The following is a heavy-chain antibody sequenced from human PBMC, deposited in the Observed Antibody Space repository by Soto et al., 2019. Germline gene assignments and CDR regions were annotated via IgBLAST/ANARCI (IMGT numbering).Heavy chain of an antibody. D-gene: IGHD6-19*01. Sequence: SETLSLTCAVSGYPLSSGSYWGWIRQPPGKGPEWIKSNYHGGTTFYNPSVKSRVTISVDTSKNHYSLKLKSVTAADTAVYYCARVHVMVVAGSTFDYWGPGTLVTVSS. J-gene: IGHJ4*01. CDR1: GYPLSSGSY. V-gene: IGHV4-38-2*01. CDR2: NYHGGTT. CDR3: ARVHVMVVAGSTFDY.